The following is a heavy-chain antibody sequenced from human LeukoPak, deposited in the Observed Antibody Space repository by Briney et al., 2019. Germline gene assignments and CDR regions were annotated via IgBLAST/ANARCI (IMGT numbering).Heavy chain of an antibody. J-gene: IGHJ3*02. CDR3: ARMTTVTTEGI. D-gene: IGHD4-17*01. Sequence: PGGSLRLSCAASGFTFSSYAMSWVRQAPGKGLVWVSRINSDGSDTIYADSVKGRFTSSRDNAKNILYLQMNNLRAEDTAVYYCARMTTVTTEGIWGQGTMVTVSS. V-gene: IGHV3-74*01. CDR2: INSDGSDT. CDR1: GFTFSSYA.